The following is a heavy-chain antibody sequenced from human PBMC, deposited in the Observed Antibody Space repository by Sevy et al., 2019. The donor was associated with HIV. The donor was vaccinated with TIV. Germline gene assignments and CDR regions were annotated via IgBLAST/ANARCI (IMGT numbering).Heavy chain of an antibody. D-gene: IGHD1-26*01. CDR2: IYYNGHI. CDR3: AGENAWGRGYS. J-gene: IGHJ4*02. V-gene: IGHV4-59*08. CDR1: GGSITSLY. Sequence: SETLSLTCTVSGGSITSLYWNWIRQPPGKGPEWIANIYYNGHINYNPSLKSRVTLSLDTSKNQFSLRLSSVTAADTAMYYCAGENAWGRGYSWGQGTLVIVSS.